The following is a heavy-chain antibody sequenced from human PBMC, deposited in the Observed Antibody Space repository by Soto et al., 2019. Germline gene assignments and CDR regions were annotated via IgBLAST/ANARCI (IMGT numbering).Heavy chain of an antibody. D-gene: IGHD6-13*01. V-gene: IGHV4-31*03. CDR3: ARYSSTWSKYLQH. CDR2: IYYSGST. CDR1: GGSIGGGGYY. J-gene: IGHJ1*01. Sequence: PSETLSLTCTVSGGSIGGGGYYWSWNSQHPGKGLEWVGYIYYSGSTYYNPSLKSRVTLSLDPSKNQFSLKLNSVIAADTAVYYCARYSSTWSKYLQHWGRGSLVTVS.